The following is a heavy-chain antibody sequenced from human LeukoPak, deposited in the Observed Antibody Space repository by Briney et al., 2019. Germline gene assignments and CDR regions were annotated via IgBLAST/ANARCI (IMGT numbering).Heavy chain of an antibody. V-gene: IGHV3-9*01. Sequence: GRSLRLSCAASGFTFDDYAMHWVRQAPGKGLGWVSGISWNSGSIGYADSVKGRFTISRDNAKNSLYLQMNSLRAEDTALYYCAKDSFVGYYDSSGYYFHYFDYWGQGTLVTVSS. J-gene: IGHJ4*02. CDR2: ISWNSGSI. D-gene: IGHD3-22*01. CDR3: AKDSFVGYYDSSGYYFHYFDY. CDR1: GFTFDDYA.